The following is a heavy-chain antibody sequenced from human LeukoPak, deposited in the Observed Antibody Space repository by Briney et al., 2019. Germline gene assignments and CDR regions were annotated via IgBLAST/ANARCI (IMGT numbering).Heavy chain of an antibody. D-gene: IGHD3-10*01. Sequence: KPSETLSLTCTVSGGPISSYYWSWIRQPAGKGLEWIGRIYTSGSTNYNPSLKSRVTISVDKSKNQFSLKLSSVTAADTAVYYCAITMVRGVIIDWGQGTLVTVSS. J-gene: IGHJ4*02. CDR3: AITMVRGVIID. CDR1: GGPISSYY. CDR2: IYTSGST. V-gene: IGHV4-4*07.